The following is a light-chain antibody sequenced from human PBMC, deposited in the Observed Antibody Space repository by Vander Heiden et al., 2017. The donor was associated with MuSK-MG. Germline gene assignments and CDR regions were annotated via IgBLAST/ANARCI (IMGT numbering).Light chain of an antibody. CDR3: QQYDNLLMYT. J-gene: IGKJ2*01. Sequence: DIQMTQSPSSLSASVGDRVTITCQASQDISNYLNWYQQKPGKAPKLLIYDASNLKTGVPSRFSGSGYGTDFTFTISSLQPEDIATYYCQQYDNLLMYTFGQGTKLEIK. CDR2: DAS. CDR1: QDISNY. V-gene: IGKV1-33*01.